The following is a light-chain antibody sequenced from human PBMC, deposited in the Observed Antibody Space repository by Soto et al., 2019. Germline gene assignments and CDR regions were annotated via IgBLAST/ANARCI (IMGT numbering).Light chain of an antibody. J-gene: IGKJ4*01. CDR2: GAS. CDR1: QGVSNN. V-gene: IGKV3D-15*01. CDR3: QHYYNWPLT. Sequence: IVMTQSPATLPVSPGERVTLSCRASQGVSNNLAWYQQKPGQAPRLLIYGASTRATGIPARFSGSGSGTEFTLTISSLQSEDFAVYYCQHYYNWPLTFGGGTKVDIK.